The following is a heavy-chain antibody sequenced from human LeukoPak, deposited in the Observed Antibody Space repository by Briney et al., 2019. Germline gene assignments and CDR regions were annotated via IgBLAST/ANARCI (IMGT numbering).Heavy chain of an antibody. CDR3: ASGRSGWYYFDY. J-gene: IGHJ4*02. V-gene: IGHV1-69*13. D-gene: IGHD6-19*01. Sequence: SVKVSCKASGGTFSIYAISWVRQAPGQGLEWMGGIIPIFGTANYAQKFQGRVTITADESTSTAYMELSSLRSEDTAVYYCASGRSGWYYFDYWGQGTLVTVSS. CDR1: GGTFSIYA. CDR2: IIPIFGTA.